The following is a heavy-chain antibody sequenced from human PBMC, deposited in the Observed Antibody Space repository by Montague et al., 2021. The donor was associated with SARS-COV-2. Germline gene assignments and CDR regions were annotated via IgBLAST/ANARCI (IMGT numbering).Heavy chain of an antibody. CDR1: GGSFSGYY. J-gene: IGHJ6*03. Sequence: SETLSLTCAVHGGSFSGYYWNWIRQRPGKGLEWIGEINHGGSTNYNPSLKNRLTISADTSKNQFSLKLTSVAARDTAVYYCARLRDGVVPSPILGIGPYFTYYCMDVWGKGTTVTVS. CDR3: ARLRDGVVPSPILGIGPYFTYYCMDV. V-gene: IGHV4-34*01. D-gene: IGHD2-15*01. CDR2: INHGGST.